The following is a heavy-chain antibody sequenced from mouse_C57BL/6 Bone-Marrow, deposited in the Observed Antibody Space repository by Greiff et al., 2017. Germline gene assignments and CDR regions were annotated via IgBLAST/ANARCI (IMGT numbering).Heavy chain of an antibody. CDR1: GFNFTDDY. CDR3: TAIHSWEVYGYDEEVDY. D-gene: IGHD2-2*01. CDR2: IDPDNGDT. Sequence: VQLQQSGAELVRPGASVKLSCTASGFNFTDDYMPWVKQRPEQGLEWIGWIDPDNGDTDYAAKFQGKATITADTSSNTAYLQLSSLTSEDTAVYYCTAIHSWEVYGYDEEVDYWGQGTTLTVSS. J-gene: IGHJ2*01. V-gene: IGHV14-4*01.